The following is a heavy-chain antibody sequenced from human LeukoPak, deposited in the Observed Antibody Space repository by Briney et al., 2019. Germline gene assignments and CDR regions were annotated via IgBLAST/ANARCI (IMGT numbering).Heavy chain of an antibody. D-gene: IGHD1-26*01. V-gene: IGHV4-39*01. CDR1: GGSISSRIYY. CDR3: ARRVGYSGSYSD. CDR2: IYFSGST. Sequence: SETLSLTCTVSGGSISSRIYYWGWIRQPPGKGLEWIGSIYFSGSTYSNPSLKSRVTISVDTSKNQFSLRLSSVTAADTAVYYCARRVGYSGSYSDWGQGTLVTVSS. J-gene: IGHJ4*02.